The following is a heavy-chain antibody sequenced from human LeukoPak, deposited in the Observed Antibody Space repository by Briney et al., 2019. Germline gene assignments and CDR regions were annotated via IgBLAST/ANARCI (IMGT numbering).Heavy chain of an antibody. D-gene: IGHD3-16*01. CDR2: IHYTGKP. J-gene: IGHJ6*02. Sequence: SETLSLTCSVSGGSISGHYWTWIRQPPGKGLEWIGQIHYTGKPDYNPSLKSRVTISVDTSKNQVSLQVSSVTAADSAIYYCARFGVDYDMDVWGHGTTVTVFS. V-gene: IGHV4-59*11. CDR1: GGSISGHY. CDR3: ARFGVDYDMDV.